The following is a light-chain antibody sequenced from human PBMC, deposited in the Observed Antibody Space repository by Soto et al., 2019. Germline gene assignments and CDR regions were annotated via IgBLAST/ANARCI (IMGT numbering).Light chain of an antibody. CDR1: NSNIGNNY. Sequence: QSVLTQPPSVSAAPGQKVSISCSGRNSNIGNNYVSWYQQVPGTAPKLLIYDNNERPSGIPDRFSGSKSGTSATLGIAGLQTGDEAVYFCGTWDDSLSALLFGGGTKLTVL. CDR3: GTWDDSLSALL. J-gene: IGLJ3*02. V-gene: IGLV1-51*01. CDR2: DNN.